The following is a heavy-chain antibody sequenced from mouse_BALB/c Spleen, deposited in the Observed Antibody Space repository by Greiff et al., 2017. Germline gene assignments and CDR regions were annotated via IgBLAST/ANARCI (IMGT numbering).Heavy chain of an antibody. J-gene: IGHJ4*01. D-gene: IGHD1-1*01. CDR3: ARWGYYYGSSYEYCSMDD. V-gene: IGHV14-3*02. Sequence: VQLQQSGAELVKPGASVKLSCTASGFNIKDTYMHWVKQRPEQGLEWIGRIDPANGNTKYDPKFQGKATITADTSSNPAYLQLSSLTSEDTAVYYCARWGYYYGSSYEYCSMDDWGQGTSVTVSS. CDR2: IDPANGNT. CDR1: GFNIKDTY.